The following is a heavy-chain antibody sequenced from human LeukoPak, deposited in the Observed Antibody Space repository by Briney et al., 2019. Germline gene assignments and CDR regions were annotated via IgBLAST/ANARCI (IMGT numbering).Heavy chain of an antibody. Sequence: KPSETLSLTCTVSGGSISSYYWSWIRQPAGKGLEWIGRIYTSGSTNYNPSLKSRVTMSVDTSKNQFSLKLSSVTAADTAVYYCARGAGEIHYYYYGMDVWGQGTTVTVSS. CDR1: GGSISSYY. CDR3: ARGAGEIHYYYYGMDV. CDR2: IYTSGST. D-gene: IGHD5-24*01. V-gene: IGHV4-4*07. J-gene: IGHJ6*02.